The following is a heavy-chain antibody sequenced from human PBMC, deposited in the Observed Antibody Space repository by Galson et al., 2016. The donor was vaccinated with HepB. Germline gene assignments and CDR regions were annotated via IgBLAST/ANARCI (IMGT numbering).Heavy chain of an antibody. CDR2: IKQDGCEK. CDR3: ARAIATSY. J-gene: IGHJ4*02. CDR1: GFTFSSFW. Sequence: SLRLSCAASGFTFSSFWMSWVRQAPGKGVEWVANIKQDGCEKSYVDSVKGRFTISRDNAKNSLFLQMNSLRADDTAIYYCARAIATSYWGQGTLVTVSS. D-gene: IGHD5-24*01. V-gene: IGHV3-7*05.